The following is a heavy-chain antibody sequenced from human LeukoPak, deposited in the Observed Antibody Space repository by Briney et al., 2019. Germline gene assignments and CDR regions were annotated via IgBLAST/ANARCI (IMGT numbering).Heavy chain of an antibody. V-gene: IGHV3-21*01. CDR3: ARDSGYDILTGHTYCYYGMDV. CDR2: ISSSSSYI. Sequence: PGGSLRLSCAASGFTFSSYSMNWVRQAPGKGLEWVSSISSSSSYIYYADSVKGRFTISRDNAKNSLYLQMNSLRAEDTAVYYCARDSGYDILTGHTYCYYGMDVWGQGTTVTVSS. J-gene: IGHJ6*02. D-gene: IGHD3-9*01. CDR1: GFTFSSYS.